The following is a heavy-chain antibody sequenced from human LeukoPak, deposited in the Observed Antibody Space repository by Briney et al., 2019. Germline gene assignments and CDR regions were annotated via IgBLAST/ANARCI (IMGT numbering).Heavy chain of an antibody. J-gene: IGHJ3*02. Sequence: SGTLSLTCAVSGGSISSGGYYWSWIRQPPGKGLEWIGYIYHSGSTYYNPSLKSRVTISVDRSKNQFSLKLSSVTAADTAVYYCGVVVPAAIGDAFDIWGQGTMVTVSS. CDR2: IYHSGST. CDR3: GVVVPAAIGDAFDI. D-gene: IGHD2-2*02. V-gene: IGHV4-30-2*01. CDR1: GGSISSGGYY.